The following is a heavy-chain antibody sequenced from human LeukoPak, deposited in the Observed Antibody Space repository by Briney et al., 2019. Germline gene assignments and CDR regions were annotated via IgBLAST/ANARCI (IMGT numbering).Heavy chain of an antibody. J-gene: IGHJ4*02. CDR3: ARGGLLFNPSYYFDY. V-gene: IGHV4-34*01. Sequence: SETLSLTCAVYGASFSGYYWSWIRQPPGKGLEWIGEINHSGSTTYNPSLKSRVTISVDTSKIQFSLKLSSVTAADTAVYYCARGGLLFNPSYYFDYWGQGTLVTVSS. D-gene: IGHD1-14*01. CDR1: GASFSGYY. CDR2: INHSGST.